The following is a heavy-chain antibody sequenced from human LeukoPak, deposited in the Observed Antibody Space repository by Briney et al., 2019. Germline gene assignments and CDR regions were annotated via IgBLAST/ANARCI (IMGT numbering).Heavy chain of an antibody. J-gene: IGHJ4*02. CDR2: IYYSGNT. V-gene: IGHV4-39*01. Sequence: SETLSLTCPVSGGSISSSSYYWGWMRQPPGKGLEWIWSIYYSGNTYYNPSRKSRVTISVDTSKNQFSLKLSSVTAADTAVYYCARRMSSGWYDSEYYFDYWGQGTLVTVSS. CDR1: GGSISSSSYY. D-gene: IGHD6-19*01. CDR3: ARRMSSGWYDSEYYFDY.